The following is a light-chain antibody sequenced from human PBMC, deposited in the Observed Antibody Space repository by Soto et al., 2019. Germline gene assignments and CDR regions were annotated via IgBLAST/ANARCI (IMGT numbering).Light chain of an antibody. CDR1: QIVSTR. V-gene: IGKV1-5*02. Sequence: QMTQSPSSLSASVGDRVTIICRASQIVSTRLAWYQQKPGKAPKVLIYDASSWAGGVPSRFTGSGSGTEFTLTINSLQPDDFATYYCQQYSGYWTFGQGTKVDI. J-gene: IGKJ1*01. CDR3: QQYSGYWT. CDR2: DAS.